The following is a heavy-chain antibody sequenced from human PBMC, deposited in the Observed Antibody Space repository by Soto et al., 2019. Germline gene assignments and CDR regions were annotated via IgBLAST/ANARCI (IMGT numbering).Heavy chain of an antibody. CDR3: ARGGGVGVAGSAAFDM. CDR2: INPATGAA. V-gene: IGHV1-2*07. D-gene: IGHD3-3*01. CDR1: GYPVTAYY. Sequence: QLHLVQSGAVVKKPGASVTVSCSASGYPVTAYYMHWVRQAPGRGLEWMGGINPATGAAKYTHTFQGRVTMTRDTSTRTVFMELSGLTSEDTAVFYCARGGGVGVAGSAAFDMWGQGTLVTVSS. J-gene: IGHJ3*02.